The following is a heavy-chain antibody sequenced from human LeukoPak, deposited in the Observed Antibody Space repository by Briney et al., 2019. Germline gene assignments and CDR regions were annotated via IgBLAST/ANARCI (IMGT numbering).Heavy chain of an antibody. J-gene: IGHJ4*02. CDR1: GFTFSDYY. CDR2: ISSSGLTI. CDR3: ARVGDDYNEYVDY. V-gene: IGHV3-11*04. D-gene: IGHD2-21*02. Sequence: GGSLRLSCAASGFTFSDYYMSWIRQAPGKGLEWVSYISSSGLTIHYADSVKGRFTVSRDNAKNSLYLQVNSLIGEDTAVYYCARVGDDYNEYVDYWGQGTLVTVSS.